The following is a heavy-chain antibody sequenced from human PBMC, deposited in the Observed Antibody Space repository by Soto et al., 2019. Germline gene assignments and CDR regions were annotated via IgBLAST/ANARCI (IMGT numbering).Heavy chain of an antibody. CDR1: GGSISSYY. Sequence: SGTLSLTCTVSGGSISSYYWSWIRQPPGKGLEWIGYIYYSGSTNYNPSLKSRVTISVDTSKNQFSLKLSSVTAADTAVYYCARGLNSGSGSYHTNWFDPWGQGTLVTVSS. CDR3: ARGLNSGSGSYHTNWFDP. J-gene: IGHJ5*02. V-gene: IGHV4-59*01. D-gene: IGHD3-10*01. CDR2: IYYSGST.